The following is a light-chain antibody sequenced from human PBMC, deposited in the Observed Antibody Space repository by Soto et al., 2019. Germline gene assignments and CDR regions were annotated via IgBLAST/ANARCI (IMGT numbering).Light chain of an antibody. CDR3: ISYAGSTNV. CDR2: EVN. V-gene: IGLV2-8*01. J-gene: IGLJ1*01. Sequence: QSVLTQPPSASGSPGQSVTISCTGTSSDVGGYKYVSWYQQHPGKAPKLIIYEVNKRPSGVPDRYSGSKSGNTASLTVSGLQAEDEADYYCISYAGSTNVFGTGTKVTVL. CDR1: SSDVGGYKY.